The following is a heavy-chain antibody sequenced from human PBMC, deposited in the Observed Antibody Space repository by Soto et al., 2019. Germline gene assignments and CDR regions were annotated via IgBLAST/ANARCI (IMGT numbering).Heavy chain of an antibody. CDR1: GFSLSSTRMA. CDR3: AHIVVAGLGYYFDY. J-gene: IGHJ4*02. Sequence: QMTLKESGPTLVKPTQTLTLTCTFSGFSLSSTRMAVGWIRQPPGKALEWLALIYWDDDKRNSPFLKSRLTITKDTSKNQVVLTMSNMDPVDTARYYCAHIVVAGLGYYFDYWGQGTLVTVSS. CDR2: IYWDDDK. D-gene: IGHD6-19*01. V-gene: IGHV2-5*02.